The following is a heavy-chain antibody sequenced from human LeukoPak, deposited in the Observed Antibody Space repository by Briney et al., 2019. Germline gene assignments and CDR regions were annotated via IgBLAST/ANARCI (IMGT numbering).Heavy chain of an antibody. CDR2: IIPILGIA. CDR1: GGTFSSYA. V-gene: IGHV1-69*04. Sequence: SVKVSCKASGGTFSSYAISWVRQASGQGLEWMGRIIPILGIANYAQKFQGRVTITADKSTSTAYMELSSLRSEDTAVYYCARDSNGYSSGWSDYYYGMDVWGQGTTVTVSS. J-gene: IGHJ6*02. CDR3: ARDSNGYSSGWSDYYYGMDV. D-gene: IGHD6-19*01.